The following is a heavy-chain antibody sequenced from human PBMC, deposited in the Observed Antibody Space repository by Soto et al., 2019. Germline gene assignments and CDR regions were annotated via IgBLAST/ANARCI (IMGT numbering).Heavy chain of an antibody. Sequence: ASVKVSCKASGYTFTSYGISWVRQAPGQWLEWMGWISAYNGNTNYAQKLQGRVTMTTDTSTSTAYMELRSLRSDDTAVYYCASIVGDYYYMDVWGKGTTVTVSS. J-gene: IGHJ6*03. CDR1: GYTFTSYG. CDR2: ISAYNGNT. D-gene: IGHD2-15*01. CDR3: ASIVGDYYYMDV. V-gene: IGHV1-18*01.